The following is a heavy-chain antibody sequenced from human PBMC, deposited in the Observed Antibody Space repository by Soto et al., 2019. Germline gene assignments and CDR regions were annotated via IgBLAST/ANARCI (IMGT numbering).Heavy chain of an antibody. V-gene: IGHV1-69*13. D-gene: IGHD3-3*01. J-gene: IGHJ6*04. Sequence: SVKVSCKASGGTFSSYAISWVRQAPGQGLEWMGGIIPIFGTADYAQKFQGRVTITADESTSTAYMELSSLRSEDTAVYYCAIGEPGYYDYGGEVWGKGTTVTAS. CDR2: IIPIFGTA. CDR1: GGTFSSYA. CDR3: AIGEPGYYDYGGEV.